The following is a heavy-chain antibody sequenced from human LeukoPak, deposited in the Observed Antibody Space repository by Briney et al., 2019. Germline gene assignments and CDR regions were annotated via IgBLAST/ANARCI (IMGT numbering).Heavy chain of an antibody. CDR2: ISDDGSRR. J-gene: IGHJ4*02. Sequence: PGGSLRLSCAASGFTFSRFGIHWVRQAPGKGLEWVAVISDDGSRRFYVDSVKGRFTISRDNSQDTLYLQMYSLRVEDTAVYYCARVRAPTTMVRGAPPDYWGQGTLVTVSS. V-gene: IGHV3-30*03. D-gene: IGHD3-10*01. CDR1: GFTFSRFG. CDR3: ARVRAPTTMVRGAPPDY.